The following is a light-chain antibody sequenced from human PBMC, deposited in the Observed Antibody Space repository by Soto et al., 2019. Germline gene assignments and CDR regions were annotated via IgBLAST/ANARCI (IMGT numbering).Light chain of an antibody. V-gene: IGKV3-20*01. J-gene: IGKJ1*01. CDR2: GAS. CDR1: QSVSSSY. CDR3: QQYGSSPVA. Sequence: EIVLTQSPGTLSLCSGERATLSCRASQSVSSSYLAWYQQKPGQAPRLLIYGASRRAAGIPDRFSGSGSGTDFTLTISRLEPEDFAVYYCQQYGSSPVAFGQGTKV.